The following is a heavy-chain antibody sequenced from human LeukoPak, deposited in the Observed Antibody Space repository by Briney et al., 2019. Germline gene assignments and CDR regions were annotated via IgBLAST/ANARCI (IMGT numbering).Heavy chain of an antibody. CDR3: ARSIAAAGGGTFDY. D-gene: IGHD6-13*01. Sequence: PSETLSLTCGVSGGSISSYYWSWIRQPPGKGLEWIGYIYYSGSTNYNPSLKSRVTISVDTSKNQFSLKLSSVTAADTAVYYCARSIAAAGGGTFDYWGQGTLVTVSS. CDR1: GGSISSYY. V-gene: IGHV4-59*08. CDR2: IYYSGST. J-gene: IGHJ4*02.